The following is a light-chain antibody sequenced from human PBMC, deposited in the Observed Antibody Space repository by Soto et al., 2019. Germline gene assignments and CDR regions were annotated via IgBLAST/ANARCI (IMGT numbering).Light chain of an antibody. Sequence: QSVLTQPPSASGTPGQRVTISCSGSSSNIGSNAVNWYQQLPGTAPKVLIYSNNQRPSGVPYRFSGSKSGTSASLAISGLQSEDEADYYCAAWDDSLNGAVFGGGTKLTVL. J-gene: IGLJ2*01. V-gene: IGLV1-44*01. CDR3: AAWDDSLNGAV. CDR1: SSNIGSNA. CDR2: SNN.